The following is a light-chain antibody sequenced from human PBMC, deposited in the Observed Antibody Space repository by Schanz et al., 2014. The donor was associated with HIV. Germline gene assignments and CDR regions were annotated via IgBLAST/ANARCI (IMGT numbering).Light chain of an antibody. V-gene: IGKV3-20*01. CDR2: AAS. CDR1: QTINSRY. J-gene: IGKJ1*01. Sequence: EDVLTQSPGTLSLSPGERATLSCRVSQTINSRYLAWYQQKPGQAPRLLIYAASNRATGIPDRFSGSGSGTDFTLTISSLEPEDSAVYYCQQYSASPRTFGQGTKVEIK. CDR3: QQYSASPRT.